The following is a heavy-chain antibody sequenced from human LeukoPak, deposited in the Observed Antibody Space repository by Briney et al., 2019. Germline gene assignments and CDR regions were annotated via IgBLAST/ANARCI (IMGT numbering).Heavy chain of an antibody. CDR3: VRGDYGDYTLFDY. J-gene: IGHJ4*02. Sequence: PGGSLRLSCAASGFTFDTYAMHWVRQAPGEGLEWMAVIWYDGSRKEYADSVKGRFTVSRDNSKNTLYLQMNSLRAEDTAVYYCVRGDYGDYTLFDYWGQGTLVTASS. CDR1: GFTFDTYA. V-gene: IGHV3-33*01. CDR2: IWYDGSRK. D-gene: IGHD4-17*01.